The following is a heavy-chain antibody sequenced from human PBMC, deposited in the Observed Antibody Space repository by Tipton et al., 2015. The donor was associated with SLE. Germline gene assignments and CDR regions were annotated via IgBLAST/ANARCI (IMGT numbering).Heavy chain of an antibody. D-gene: IGHD5-12*01. CDR1: GGSINTDNYY. CDR2: IYTTGRT. V-gene: IGHV4-61*02. CDR3: ARLREATGLFSKRGWLDP. Sequence: TLSLTCTVSGGSINTDNYYWSWIRQPVGKGLEWIGRIYTTGRTNYNPSLKSRVTISLDTSKNQFSLKLTSVTAADTAVYYCARLREATGLFSKRGWLDPWGQGNLVTVSS. J-gene: IGHJ5*02.